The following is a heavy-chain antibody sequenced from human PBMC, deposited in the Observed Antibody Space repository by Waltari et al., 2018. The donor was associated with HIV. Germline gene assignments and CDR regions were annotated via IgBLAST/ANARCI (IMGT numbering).Heavy chain of an antibody. CDR2: ISWNSGSI. V-gene: IGHV3-9*01. CDR1: GFTFDDYA. CDR3: AKDINGVAGYFDY. Sequence: EVQLVESGGGLVQPGRSLRLSCAASGFTFDDYAMHWVRQAPGKGLEWFSGISWNSGSIGYADSVKGRFTISRDNAKNSLYLQMNSLRAEDTALYYCAKDINGVAGYFDYWGQGTLVTVSS. J-gene: IGHJ4*02. D-gene: IGHD6-19*01.